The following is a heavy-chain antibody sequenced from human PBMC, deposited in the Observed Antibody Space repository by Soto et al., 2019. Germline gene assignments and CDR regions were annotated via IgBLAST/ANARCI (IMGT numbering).Heavy chain of an antibody. D-gene: IGHD6-25*01. CDR1: GGSLNTDSSY. Sequence: QVKLEESGPGLVKPSEALSLTCTVSGGSLNTDSSYWTWVRQPPGGGLEYLGYVYYTGLTNYNPSLNSHVTSSLDMSKIQFVHTRSSVAPAETATYYDARVLDSSAYFDLWGRGTLGTVCS. CDR2: VYYTGLT. CDR3: ARVLDSSAYFDL. J-gene: IGHJ2*01. V-gene: IGHV4-61*01.